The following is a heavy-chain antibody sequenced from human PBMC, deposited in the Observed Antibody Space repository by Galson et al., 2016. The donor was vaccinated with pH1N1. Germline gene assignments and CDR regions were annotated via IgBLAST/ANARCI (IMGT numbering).Heavy chain of an antibody. CDR2: IYASGST. D-gene: IGHD2-15*01. Sequence: TLSLTCTVSGGSISSGSYFWSWIRQPVGKRLEWIGRIYASGSTDYNPSLKSRVTMSVDTSKNQFSLKLRSVTAADTAVFYCAREDLVVGEGWDSGVDLWGQGTTVTVSS. CDR1: GGSISSGSYF. J-gene: IGHJ6*01. CDR3: AREDLVVGEGWDSGVDL. V-gene: IGHV4-61*02.